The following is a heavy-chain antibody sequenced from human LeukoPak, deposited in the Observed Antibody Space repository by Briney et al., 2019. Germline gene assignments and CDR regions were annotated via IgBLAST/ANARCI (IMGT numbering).Heavy chain of an antibody. D-gene: IGHD3-3*01. CDR2: IIPIFGTA. CDR3: ARVQRPPYYFFWSGPFAP. V-gene: IGHV1-69*13. Sequence: ASVKVSCKASGGTFSSYAISWVRQAPGQGLEWMGGIIPIFGTANYAQKFQGRVTITADESTSTAYMELSSLRSEDTAVYYCARVQRPPYYFFWSGPFAPGGQGPRVPVSS. J-gene: IGHJ5*02. CDR1: GGTFSSYA.